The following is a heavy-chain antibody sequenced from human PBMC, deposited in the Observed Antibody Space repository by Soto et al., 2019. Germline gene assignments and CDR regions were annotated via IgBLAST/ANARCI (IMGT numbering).Heavy chain of an antibody. J-gene: IGHJ4*02. V-gene: IGHV3-30*04. CDR1: GFTFSFYA. CDR3: ARQAKIGDRSQFYFDS. Sequence: GGSLRLSCAASGFTFSFYATHWVRQAPGKGLEWVAVISYNGRNKHYVDSVKCRFTISRDNSQDTRYLQMDSLRPDDTAVYYCARQAKIGDRSQFYFDSWGQGTLVTSPQ. CDR2: ISYNGRNK. D-gene: IGHD3-16*01.